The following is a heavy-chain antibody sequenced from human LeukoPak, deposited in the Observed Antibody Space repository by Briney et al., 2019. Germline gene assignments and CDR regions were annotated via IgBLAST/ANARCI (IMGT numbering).Heavy chain of an antibody. CDR3: TTTYYYGSGSYRY. J-gene: IGHJ4*02. V-gene: IGHV3-15*01. Sequence: GGSLRLSCAASGFTFSNAWMSWVRQAPGKGLEWVGRIKSKTDGGTTDYAAPVKGRFTISRDDSKNTLYLQMNSLKTEDTAVYYCTTTYYYGSGSYRYWGQGTLVTVSS. D-gene: IGHD3-10*01. CDR2: IKSKTDGGTT. CDR1: GFTFSNAW.